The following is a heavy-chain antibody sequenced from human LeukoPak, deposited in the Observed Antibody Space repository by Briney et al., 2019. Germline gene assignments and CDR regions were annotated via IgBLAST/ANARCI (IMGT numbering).Heavy chain of an antibody. CDR1: GFTFSIYN. J-gene: IGHJ4*02. CDR3: ARATGTDSEDY. Sequence: GGSLRLSCAASGFTFSIYNMNWVRQAPGKGLEWVSYISTSSSTMYYADSVRGRFTISRDDAKSSLYLQMNSLRAEDTAVYYCARATGTDSEDYWGQGTLVTVSS. V-gene: IGHV3-48*01. D-gene: IGHD2-8*02. CDR2: ISTSSSTM.